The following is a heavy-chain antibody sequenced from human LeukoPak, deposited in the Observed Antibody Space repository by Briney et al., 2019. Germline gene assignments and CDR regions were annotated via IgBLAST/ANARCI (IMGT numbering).Heavy chain of an antibody. V-gene: IGHV3-30*02. Sequence: TGGSLRLSCAASGFTFSSYGMHWVRQAPGKGLEWVAFIRYDGSNKYYADSVKGRLTISRDNSKNTLYLQMNSLRAEDTAVYYCAKDGAFGFLEWLIDYWGQGTLVTVSS. D-gene: IGHD3-3*01. CDR2: IRYDGSNK. CDR1: GFTFSSYG. CDR3: AKDGAFGFLEWLIDY. J-gene: IGHJ4*02.